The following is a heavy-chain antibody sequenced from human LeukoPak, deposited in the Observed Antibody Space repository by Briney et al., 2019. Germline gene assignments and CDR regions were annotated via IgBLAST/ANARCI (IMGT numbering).Heavy chain of an antibody. J-gene: IGHJ4*02. CDR1: GFTFSSYA. CDR3: AKEPGPYSSSWYSLDY. V-gene: IGHV3-23*01. D-gene: IGHD6-13*01. CDR2: ISGSGGST. Sequence: GGPLRLSCAASGFTFSSYAMSWVRQAPGKGLEWVSAISGSGGSTYYADSVKGRFTISRDNSKNTLYLQMNSLRAEDTAVYYCAKEPGPYSSSWYSLDYWGQGTLVTVSS.